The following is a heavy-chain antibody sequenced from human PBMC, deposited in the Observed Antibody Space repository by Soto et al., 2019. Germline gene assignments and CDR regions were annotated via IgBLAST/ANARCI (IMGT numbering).Heavy chain of an antibody. CDR3: ALSGYDSDDY. D-gene: IGHD5-12*01. CDR2: INHSGST. CDR1: GGSFSGYY. V-gene: IGHV4-34*01. Sequence: QVQLQQWGAGLLKPSETLSLTCAVYGGSFSGYYWSWIRQPPGKGLEWIGEINHSGSTNYNPSLKSRVTISVDTSKNQFSLKLSSVTAADTAVYYCALSGYDSDDYWGQGTLVTGSS. J-gene: IGHJ4*02.